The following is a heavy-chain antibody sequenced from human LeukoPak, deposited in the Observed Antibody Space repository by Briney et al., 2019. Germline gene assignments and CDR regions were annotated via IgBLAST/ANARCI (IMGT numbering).Heavy chain of an antibody. J-gene: IGHJ4*02. CDR1: GFTLSDYY. CDR2: ISSGGSSI. CDR3: ARDKSYSAVAGTSPLY. D-gene: IGHD6-19*01. V-gene: IGHV3-11*04. Sequence: GGSLRLSCAASGFTLSDYYMSWIRQAPGKGLEWVSYISSGGSSIYYADSVKGRFTISRDNTKNSLYLQMNSLRADDTAIYYCARDKSYSAVAGTSPLYWGQGTLVTVSS.